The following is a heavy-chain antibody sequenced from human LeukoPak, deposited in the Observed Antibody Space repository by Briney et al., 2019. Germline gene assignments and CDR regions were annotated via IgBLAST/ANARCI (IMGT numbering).Heavy chain of an antibody. CDR2: ISYHCGSI. Sequence: GRSLRLSCAASGFTFDDYGMHWVRQAPGKGLEWVSGISYHCGSICYADSVKGRFTISRDKAKNPLYLQMNSLRAEDTALYYCAKDGPGGELKHSPGMDVWGQGTTVTVSS. V-gene: IGHV3-9*01. CDR3: AKDGPGGELKHSPGMDV. D-gene: IGHD1-26*01. CDR1: GFTFDDYG. J-gene: IGHJ6*02.